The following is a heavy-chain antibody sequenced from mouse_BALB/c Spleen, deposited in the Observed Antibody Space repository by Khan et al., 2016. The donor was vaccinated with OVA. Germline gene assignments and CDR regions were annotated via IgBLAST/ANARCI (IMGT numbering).Heavy chain of an antibody. J-gene: IGHJ3*01. CDR2: INPSSGYT. Sequence: QVQLKQSGTELARPGASVKMSCKASGYTFTSYTMHWVKQRPGQGLEWIGYINPSSGYTNYNQKFKDKATLTADESSITAYMKLSSLQSEESAVYYCAREGAYYRSDGWFAYWGQGTLVTVSA. CDR3: AREGAYYRSDGWFAY. CDR1: GYTFTSYT. D-gene: IGHD2-14*01. V-gene: IGHV1-4*01.